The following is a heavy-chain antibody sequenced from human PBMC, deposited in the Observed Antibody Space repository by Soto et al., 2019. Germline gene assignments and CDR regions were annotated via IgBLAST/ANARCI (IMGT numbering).Heavy chain of an antibody. D-gene: IGHD2-2*01. J-gene: IGHJ6*02. Sequence: QFQLVQSGAEVKKPGSSGKFSCKASGGTFSSNAISWVRQAPGQGLDGRGGIIPIFGTANYAQKFQGRVTITADESTSTAYMELSSLRSEDTAVYYCAREENCISTSCDVYYYYGMDVWGQGTTVTVSS. CDR2: IIPIFGTA. CDR1: GGTFSSNA. V-gene: IGHV1-69*12. CDR3: AREENCISTSCDVYYYYGMDV.